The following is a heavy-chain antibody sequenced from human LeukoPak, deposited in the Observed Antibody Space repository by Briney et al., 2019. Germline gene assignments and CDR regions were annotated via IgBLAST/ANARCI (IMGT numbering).Heavy chain of an antibody. Sequence: SVKLSCKAAGGTFSTYAISWVRRAPGQGLEWWGRIVPILGTANYAQNFQGRVTITADRSTTTAYMELSSLRSEDTAVYYCARVPQGSSWPYYFDYWGQGTLVTVSS. J-gene: IGHJ4*02. V-gene: IGHV1-69*04. D-gene: IGHD6-13*01. CDR1: GGTFSTYA. CDR3: ARVPQGSSWPYYFDY. CDR2: IVPILGTA.